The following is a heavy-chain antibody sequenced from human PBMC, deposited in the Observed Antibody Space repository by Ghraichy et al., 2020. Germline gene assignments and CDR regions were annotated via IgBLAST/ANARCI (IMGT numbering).Heavy chain of an antibody. CDR1: GYSISSGYF. J-gene: IGHJ4*02. D-gene: IGHD1-1*01. Sequence: GSLRLSCSVSGYSISSGYFWGWIRQPPGKGLEWIASTFHSGTTYYNPSLESRVTISVDTSKNQVSLSLGSVTAADTAVYYCTGLETRQYLLSHFELWGQGTLVTVSS. CDR3: TGLETRQYLLSHFEL. CDR2: TFHSGTT. V-gene: IGHV4-38-2*01.